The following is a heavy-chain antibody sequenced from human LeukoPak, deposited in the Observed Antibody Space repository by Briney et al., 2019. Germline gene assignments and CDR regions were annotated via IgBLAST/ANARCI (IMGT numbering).Heavy chain of an antibody. J-gene: IGHJ4*02. CDR1: GFTFSGYW. D-gene: IGHD6-19*01. Sequence: GGSLRLSCAASGFTFSGYWMSWVRQVPGKGLQWVASIKQDGGEEFYVDSVMGRFTISRDNAKNSLYLQMNSLRAEDTAVYYCAKGGGWLYYFDYWGQGTLVTVSS. CDR3: AKGGGWLYYFDY. V-gene: IGHV3-7*05. CDR2: IKQDGGEE.